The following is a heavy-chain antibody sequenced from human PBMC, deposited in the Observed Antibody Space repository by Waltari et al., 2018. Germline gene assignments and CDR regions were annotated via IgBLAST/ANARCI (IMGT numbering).Heavy chain of an antibody. CDR1: GYTFTSYA. D-gene: IGHD3-10*02. V-gene: IGHV1-3*01. Sequence: QVQLVQSGAEVKKPGASVKVSCKASGYTFTSYAMHWVRQAPGQRLEWMGWINAGNGNTKYSQKFQGRVTITRDTSASTAYMGLSSLRSEDTAVYYCARVFGTDYYYGMDVWGQGTTVTVSS. CDR2: INAGNGNT. CDR3: ARVFGTDYYYGMDV. J-gene: IGHJ6*02.